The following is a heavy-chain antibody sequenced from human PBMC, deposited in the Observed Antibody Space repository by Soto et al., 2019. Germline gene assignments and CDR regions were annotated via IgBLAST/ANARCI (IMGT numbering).Heavy chain of an antibody. CDR2: IYDSGST. CDR3: ARQTKDYYDTSGYYLN. J-gene: IGHJ4*02. V-gene: IGHV4-39*01. Sequence: SETLSRTCSVSGGSISCSLHYWVWIRQPPGKGLEWIGNIYDSGSTFYNPSLNSRVTISVDTSKNQFSLKLSSVTAADTAVYYCARQTKDYYDTSGYYLNWGQGTLVTVSS. D-gene: IGHD3-22*01. CDR1: GGSISCSLHY.